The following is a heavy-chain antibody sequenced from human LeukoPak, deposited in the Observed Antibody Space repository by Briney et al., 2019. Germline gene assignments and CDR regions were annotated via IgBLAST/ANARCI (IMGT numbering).Heavy chain of an antibody. CDR1: GGSISSYH. V-gene: IGHV4-59*01. CDR3: AREVNYYGSGYFDY. J-gene: IGHJ4*02. Sequence: SETLSLTCTVSGGSISSYHWSWIRQPPGKGLEWIGYIYYSGSTNYNPSLKSRVTISVDTSKNQFSLKLSSVTAADTAVYYCAREVNYYGSGYFDYWGQGTLVTVSS. D-gene: IGHD3-10*01. CDR2: IYYSGST.